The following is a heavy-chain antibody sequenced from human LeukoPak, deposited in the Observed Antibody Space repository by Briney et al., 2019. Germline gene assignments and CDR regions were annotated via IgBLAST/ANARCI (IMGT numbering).Heavy chain of an antibody. J-gene: IGHJ4*02. CDR1: GFTFSSYG. V-gene: IGHV3-30*02. D-gene: IGHD6-13*01. Sequence: GGSLRLSRAASGFTFSSYGMHWVRQAPGKGLEWVAFIRYDGSNKYYADSVKGRFTISRDNSKNTLYLQMNSLRAEDTAVYYCAKDLRYSSSWYLMERWGQGTLVTVSS. CDR3: AKDLRYSSSWYLMER. CDR2: IRYDGSNK.